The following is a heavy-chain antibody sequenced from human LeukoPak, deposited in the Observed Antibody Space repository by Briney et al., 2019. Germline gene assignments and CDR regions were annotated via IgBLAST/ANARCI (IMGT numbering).Heavy chain of an antibody. D-gene: IGHD6-19*01. CDR3: ARGDSSGPDYYYYMDV. CDR2: INQDESSQ. J-gene: IGHJ6*03. CDR1: GFSFTTYW. Sequence: GGSLRLSCAASGFSFTTYWMGWVRQAPGKGLEWVANINQDESSQYYVDAVRGRFTISRDNAKNSLYLQMNSLRDEDTAVYYCARGDSSGPDYYYYMDVWGKGTTVTISS. V-gene: IGHV3-7*01.